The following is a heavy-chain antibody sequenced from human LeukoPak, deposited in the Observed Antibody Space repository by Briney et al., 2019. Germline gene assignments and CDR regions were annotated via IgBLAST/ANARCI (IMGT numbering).Heavy chain of an antibody. CDR2: ISAYNGNT. D-gene: IGHD3-9*01. J-gene: IGHJ4*02. V-gene: IGHV1-18*01. Sequence: ASVKVSCKASGYTFTSYGISWVRQAPGQGLEWMGWISAYNGNTNYAQKLQGRVTMTTDTSTSTAYMELRSLRSDDTAVYYCARLLLRYFEKYYFDYWGQGTLVTVSS. CDR3: ARLLLRYFEKYYFDY. CDR1: GYTFTSYG.